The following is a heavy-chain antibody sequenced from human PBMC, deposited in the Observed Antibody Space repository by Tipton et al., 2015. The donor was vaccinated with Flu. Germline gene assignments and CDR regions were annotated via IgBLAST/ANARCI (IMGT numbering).Heavy chain of an antibody. J-gene: IGHJ6*02. Sequence: TLSLTCTVSGGSISTTIYYWGWVRQPPGKGLEWIGSIYYSGTTYYNPSLKSRVTMSIDASKNQFSLDMTSLTAADTAVYYCARDLWNDRRAYYYYGVDVWGQGTTVTVPS. V-gene: IGHV4-39*07. CDR1: GGSISTTIYY. D-gene: IGHD1-1*01. CDR3: ARDLWNDRRAYYYYGVDV. CDR2: IYYSGTT.